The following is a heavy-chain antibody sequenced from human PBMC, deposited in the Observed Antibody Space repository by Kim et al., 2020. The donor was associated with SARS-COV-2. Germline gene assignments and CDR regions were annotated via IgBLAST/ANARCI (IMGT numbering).Heavy chain of an antibody. V-gene: IGHV4-34*01. CDR3: ARGLGRLEDY. J-gene: IGHJ4*02. CDR2: INHSGST. CDR1: GGSFSGYY. Sequence: SETLSLTCAVYGGSFSGYYWSWIRQPPGKGLEWIGEINHSGSTNYNPSLKSRVTISVDTSKNQFSLKLSSVTAADTAVYYCARGLGRLEDYWGQGTLVTVSS. D-gene: IGHD7-27*01.